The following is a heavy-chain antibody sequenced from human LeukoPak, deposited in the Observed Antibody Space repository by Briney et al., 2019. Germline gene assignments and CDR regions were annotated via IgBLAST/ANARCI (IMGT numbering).Heavy chain of an antibody. CDR3: ARGFMGFTMLRGVLGN. V-gene: IGHV3-7*04. CDR1: GFTFSSYW. CDR2: IKQDGSEK. D-gene: IGHD3-10*01. J-gene: IGHJ4*02. Sequence: PGGSLRLSCAASGFTFSSYWMSWVRQAPGKGLEWVANIKQDGSEKYYVDSVKGRFTISRDNAKNSLYLQMNSLRAEDTAVYYCARGFMGFTMLRGVLGNWGQGTLVTVSS.